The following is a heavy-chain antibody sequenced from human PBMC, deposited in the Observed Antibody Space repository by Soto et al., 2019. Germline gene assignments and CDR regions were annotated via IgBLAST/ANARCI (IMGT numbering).Heavy chain of an antibody. J-gene: IGHJ5*02. Sequence: ETLSLTCAVYGGSFSGYYWSWIRQPPGKGLEWIGEINHSGSTNYNPSLKSRVTISVDTSKNQFSLKLSSVTAADTAVYYCARTSRMVRGVIMYNWFDPWGQGTLVTVSS. CDR3: ARTSRMVRGVIMYNWFDP. CDR1: GGSFSGYY. D-gene: IGHD3-10*01. V-gene: IGHV4-34*01. CDR2: INHSGST.